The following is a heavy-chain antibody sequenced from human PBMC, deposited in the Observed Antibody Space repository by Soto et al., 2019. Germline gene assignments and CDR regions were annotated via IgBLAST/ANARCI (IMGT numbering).Heavy chain of an antibody. Sequence: SLTCAISGDSVSSNSAAWNWIRQSPSRGLEWLGRTYYRSKWYNDYAVSVKSRITINPDTSKNQFSLQLNSVTPEDTAVYYCARSSGAVYSSSWYFGMDVWGQGTTVTVSS. J-gene: IGHJ6*02. D-gene: IGHD6-13*01. CDR2: TYYRSKWYN. V-gene: IGHV6-1*01. CDR3: ARSSGAVYSSSWYFGMDV. CDR1: GDSVSSNSAA.